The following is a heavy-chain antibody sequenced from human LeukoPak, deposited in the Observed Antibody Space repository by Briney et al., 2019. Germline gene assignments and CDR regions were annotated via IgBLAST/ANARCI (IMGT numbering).Heavy chain of an antibody. D-gene: IGHD2-21*02. V-gene: IGHV4-34*01. J-gene: IGHJ4*02. CDR3: ARRVVVTARNVFDY. Sequence: SETLSLTCAVYGGSFSGYYWSWVRQPLGKGLEWIGEINHSGSTNYNPSLKSRVTISVDTSKNQFSLKLSSVTAADTAVYYCARRVVVTARNVFDYWGQGTLVTVSS. CDR1: GGSFSGYY. CDR2: INHSGST.